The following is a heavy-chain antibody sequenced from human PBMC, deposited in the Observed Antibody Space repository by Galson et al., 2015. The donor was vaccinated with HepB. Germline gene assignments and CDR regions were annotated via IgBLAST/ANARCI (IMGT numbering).Heavy chain of an antibody. D-gene: IGHD3/OR15-3a*01. CDR1: GFTFSSYA. CDR2: IWYDGSNK. Sequence: SLRLSCAASGFTFSSYAMHWVRQAPGKGLEWVAVIWYDGSNKYYADSVKGRFTISRDNSKNTLYLQMNSLRAEDTAVYYCARGAGTGVYDENYYYGMDVWGQGTTVTVSS. V-gene: IGHV3-33*08. J-gene: IGHJ6*02. CDR3: ARGAGTGVYDENYYYGMDV.